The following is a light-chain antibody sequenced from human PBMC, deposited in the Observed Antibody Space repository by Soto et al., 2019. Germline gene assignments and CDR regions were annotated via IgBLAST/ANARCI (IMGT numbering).Light chain of an antibody. Sequence: QSALTQPASVSGSPGQSITISCTGSSSDVGGYNCVSWYQQHPGKAPKLMIYDVNNRPSGVSNRFSGSKSGNTASLTISGLQAEDEADYYCSSCTGSSTLVLFGGGTKLTVL. CDR3: SSCTGSSTLVL. CDR1: SSDVGGYNC. CDR2: DVN. J-gene: IGLJ2*01. V-gene: IGLV2-14*03.